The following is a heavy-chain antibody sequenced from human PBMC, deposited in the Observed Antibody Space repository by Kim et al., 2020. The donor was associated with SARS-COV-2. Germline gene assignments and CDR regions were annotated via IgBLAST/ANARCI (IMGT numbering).Heavy chain of an antibody. CDR1: GFTLSSYW. CDR2: IKQDGSEK. Sequence: GGSLRLSCAVSGFTLSSYWMSWVRQAPGKGLEWVANIKQDGSEKYYVDSVKGRFTISKDNDKNSLYLQMNSLRAEDTAVYCCARLRRGSSWSKFDYWGQGTLVTVSS. D-gene: IGHD6-13*01. CDR3: ARLRRGSSWSKFDY. V-gene: IGHV3-7*03. J-gene: IGHJ4*02.